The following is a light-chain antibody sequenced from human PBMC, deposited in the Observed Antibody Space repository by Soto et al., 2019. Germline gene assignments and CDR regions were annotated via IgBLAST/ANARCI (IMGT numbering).Light chain of an antibody. J-gene: IGKJ1*01. V-gene: IGKV3-20*01. Sequence: EIVMTQSPAPLSVSPGERATLSCRASQSVNIHLAWYQQNPGQTPRLLIYGASSRATGIPDRFSGSGSGTDFTLTISRLEPEDSAVYYCQQYGSSPTWTFGQGTKVDIK. CDR2: GAS. CDR3: QQYGSSPTWT. CDR1: QSVNIH.